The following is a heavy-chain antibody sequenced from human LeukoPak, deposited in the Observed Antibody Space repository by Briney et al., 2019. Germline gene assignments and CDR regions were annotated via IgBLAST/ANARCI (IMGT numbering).Heavy chain of an antibody. V-gene: IGHV4-59*01. CDR1: GGSINNYY. CDR2: IYYSGIT. Sequence: SSETLSLTCTVSGGSINNYYWSWIRQPPGKGLEWIGHIYYSGITNSNPSLKSRVTLSVDTSKNRLSLKLRSVTAADTAVYYCARALRGTDFDYWGQGTLVTVSS. J-gene: IGHJ4*02. CDR3: ARALRGTDFDY. D-gene: IGHD2-15*01.